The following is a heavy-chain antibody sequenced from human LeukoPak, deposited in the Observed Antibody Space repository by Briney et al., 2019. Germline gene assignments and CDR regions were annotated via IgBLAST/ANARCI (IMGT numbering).Heavy chain of an antibody. Sequence: SQTLSLTCTVSGGSISSGDYYWNWIRQHPGKGLEWLGYIYYSGSTFYNPSLKSRVTISVDTSKNQFSLKLSSVTAADTAVYYCARDSIVVVVAAFDYWGQGTLVTVSS. D-gene: IGHD2-15*01. J-gene: IGHJ4*02. CDR3: ARDSIVVVVAAFDY. V-gene: IGHV4-30-4*08. CDR2: IYYSGST. CDR1: GGSISSGDYY.